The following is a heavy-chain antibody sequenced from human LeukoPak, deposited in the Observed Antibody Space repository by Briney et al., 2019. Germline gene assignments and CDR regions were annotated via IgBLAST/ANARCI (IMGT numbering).Heavy chain of an antibody. CDR3: TTDDYGGTFDY. V-gene: IGHV3-15*01. CDR2: IKSKTDGGTT. CDR1: KFTFSNAW. D-gene: IGHD4-23*01. J-gene: IGHJ4*02. Sequence: KPGGSLRLSCAASKFTFSNAWISWVRQAPGKGLEWVGRIKSKTDGGTTDYAAPVKGRFTISRDDSKNTLYLQMNSLKTEDTAVYYCTTDDYGGTFDYWGQGTLVTVSS.